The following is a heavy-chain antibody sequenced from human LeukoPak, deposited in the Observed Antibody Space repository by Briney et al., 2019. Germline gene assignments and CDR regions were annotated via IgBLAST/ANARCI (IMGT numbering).Heavy chain of an antibody. CDR2: INPSGGST. J-gene: IGHJ4*02. D-gene: IGHD3-3*01. V-gene: IGHV1-46*01. CDR1: GYTFTKYY. Sequence: ASVKVSCTSSGYTFTKYYIHWVRQAPGQGLEWMGIINPSGGSTTYAQGFQDRVTMTRDTSTSTVYMELSSLTSEDTAVYYCARDAIENYDFWSGSYYYFDYWGQGTLVTVSS. CDR3: ARDAIENYDFWSGSYYYFDY.